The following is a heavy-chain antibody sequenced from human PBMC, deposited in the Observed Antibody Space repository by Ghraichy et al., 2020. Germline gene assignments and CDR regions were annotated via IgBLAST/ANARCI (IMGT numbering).Heavy chain of an antibody. V-gene: IGHV4-39*07. CDR1: GGSISSSSYY. CDR3: ARGRRDSSGSNWFDP. Sequence: ESLNISCTVSGGSISSSSYYWGWIRQPPGKGLEWIGSIYYSGSTYYNPSLKSRVTISVDTSKNQFSLKLSSVTAADTAVYYCARGRRDSSGSNWFDPWGQGTLVTVSS. CDR2: IYYSGST. D-gene: IGHD3-22*01. J-gene: IGHJ5*02.